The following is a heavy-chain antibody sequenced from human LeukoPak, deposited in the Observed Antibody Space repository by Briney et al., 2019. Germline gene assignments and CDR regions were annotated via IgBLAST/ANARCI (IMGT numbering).Heavy chain of an antibody. Sequence: PGGSLRLSCAASGFTFSSYGMHWVRQAPGKGLEWVAVIWYDGSNKYYADSVKGRFTISRDNSTNTLYLQMNSLRAEDTAVYYCAKDSNGYCSSTSCYRYNWFDPWGQGTLVTVSS. J-gene: IGHJ5*02. CDR2: IWYDGSNK. D-gene: IGHD2-2*03. V-gene: IGHV3-33*06. CDR3: AKDSNGYCSSTSCYRYNWFDP. CDR1: GFTFSSYG.